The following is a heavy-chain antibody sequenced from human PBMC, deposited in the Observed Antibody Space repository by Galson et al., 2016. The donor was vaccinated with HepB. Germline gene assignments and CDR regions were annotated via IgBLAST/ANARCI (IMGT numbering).Heavy chain of an antibody. D-gene: IGHD1-7*01. CDR1: GGSISSNSW. V-gene: IGHV4-4*02. J-gene: IGHJ4*02. CDR3: TRGKLGTYATMAFDY. CDR2: IYETGTA. Sequence: SETLSLTCDVSGGSISSNSWWGWVRQSPEKGFEWIGEIYETGTANYNPPFTRRATISVDKSKNQISLSLDSVTAADTATYYCTRGKLGTYATMAFDYWGQGSLVTVSS.